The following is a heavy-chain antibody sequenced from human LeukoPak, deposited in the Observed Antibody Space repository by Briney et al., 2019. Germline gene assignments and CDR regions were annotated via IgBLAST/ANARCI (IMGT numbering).Heavy chain of an antibody. CDR1: GGSISSYY. CDR3: ASRSSYDSTYYYYGMDV. V-gene: IGHV4-59*08. Sequence: TSETLSLTCTVSGGSISSYYWSWIRQPPGKGLEWIGYIYYSGSTNYNPSLKSRVTISVDTSKNQFSLKLSSVTAADTAVYYCASRSSYDSTYYYYGMDVWGQGTTVTVSS. J-gene: IGHJ6*02. CDR2: IYYSGST. D-gene: IGHD3-10*01.